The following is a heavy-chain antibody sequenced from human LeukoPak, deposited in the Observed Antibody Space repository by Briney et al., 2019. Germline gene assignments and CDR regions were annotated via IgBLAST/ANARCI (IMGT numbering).Heavy chain of an antibody. Sequence: EATVKISCKVSGYTFTDYYMHWVQQAPGKGLEWMGLVDPEDGETIYAEKFLGRVTITADTSTGTAYMELSSLRSEDTAVYYCATDRYIVGATSFDYWGQGTLVTVSS. J-gene: IGHJ4*02. V-gene: IGHV1-69-2*01. CDR2: VDPEDGET. CDR1: GYTFTDYY. D-gene: IGHD1-26*01. CDR3: ATDRYIVGATSFDY.